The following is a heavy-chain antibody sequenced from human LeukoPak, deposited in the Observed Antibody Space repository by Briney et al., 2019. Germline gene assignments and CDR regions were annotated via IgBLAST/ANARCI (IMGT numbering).Heavy chain of an antibody. CDR2: ISGGGDTT. V-gene: IGHV3-23*01. D-gene: IGHD6-13*01. Sequence: GGSLRLSCAAAGFTFNNHAMSWVRQAPGKGLEWVSAISGGGDTTHYADSVKGRFTISRDNSKNTLYLQMNSLGAGDTAVYYCAKGGAVDGTLKFDYWGQGTLVTVSS. CDR1: GFTFNNHA. CDR3: AKGGAVDGTLKFDY. J-gene: IGHJ4*02.